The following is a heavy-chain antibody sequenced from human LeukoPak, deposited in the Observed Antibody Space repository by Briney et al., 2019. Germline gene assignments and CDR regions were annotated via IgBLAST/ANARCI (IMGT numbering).Heavy chain of an antibody. D-gene: IGHD3-3*01. CDR3: ARGPFWEYYFDY. J-gene: IGHJ4*02. CDR1: GGSISSSSYY. Sequence: SETLSLTCTVSGGSISSSSYYWGWIRQPPGKGLEWIGSIYYSGSTNYNPSLKSRVTISVDTSKNQFSLKLSSVTAADTAVYYCARGPFWEYYFDYWGQGTLVTVSS. V-gene: IGHV4-39*07. CDR2: IYYSGST.